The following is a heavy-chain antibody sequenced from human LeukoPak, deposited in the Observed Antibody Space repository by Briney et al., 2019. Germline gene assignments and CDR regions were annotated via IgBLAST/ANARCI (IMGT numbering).Heavy chain of an antibody. V-gene: IGHV3-74*01. D-gene: IGHD6-13*01. J-gene: IGHJ4*02. Sequence: GGSLRLSCAASGFTFSSYWMHWVRQAPGKGLVWVSRINSDGSSTSYADSVKGRFTISRDNAKNTLYLQMNSLRAEDTAVYYCARDIRLAAAATGVDYWGQGTLVTVSS. CDR3: ARDIRLAAAATGVDY. CDR2: INSDGSST. CDR1: GFTFSSYW.